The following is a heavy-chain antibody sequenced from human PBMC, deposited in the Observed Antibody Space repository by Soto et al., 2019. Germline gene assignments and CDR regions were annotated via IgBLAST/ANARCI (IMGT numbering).Heavy chain of an antibody. CDR3: ARDKIPGLFDY. V-gene: IGHV4-61*08. J-gene: IGHJ4*02. CDR1: GGSISSGGYS. D-gene: IGHD2-21*01. CDR2: IYYSGST. Sequence: SETLSLTCTVSGGSISSGGYSWSWIRQPPGKGLEWIGYIYYSGSTNYNPSLKSRVTISVDTSKDQFSLKLTSVTAADTAVYYCARDKIPGLFDYWGQGTLVTVSS.